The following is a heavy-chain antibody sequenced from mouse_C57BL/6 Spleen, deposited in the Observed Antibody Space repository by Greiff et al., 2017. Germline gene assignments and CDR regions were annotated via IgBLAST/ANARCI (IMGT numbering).Heavy chain of an antibody. CDR3: ARYDGSLSFYWYFDV. J-gene: IGHJ1*03. Sequence: QVQLQQSGPELVKPGASVKISCKASGYTFTDYYINWVKQRPGQGLEWIGWIFPGSGSTYYNEKFKGKATLTVDKSSSTAYMLLSSLTSEDSAVXFCARYDGSLSFYWYFDVWGTGTTVTVSS. D-gene: IGHD1-1*01. V-gene: IGHV1-75*01. CDR1: GYTFTDYY. CDR2: IFPGSGST.